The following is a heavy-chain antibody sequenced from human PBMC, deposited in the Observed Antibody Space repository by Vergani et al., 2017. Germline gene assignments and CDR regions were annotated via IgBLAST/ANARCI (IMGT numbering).Heavy chain of an antibody. CDR1: GFALNRQA. D-gene: IGHD6-19*01. CDR2: ISFDGTNE. CDR3: VGDRGRYSGGRYYTDAWDY. V-gene: IGHV3-30-3*01. J-gene: IGHJ4*02. Sequence: QVQLVESGGGVVQPGTSLRLSCVVSGFALNRQAMYWVRQAPGKGLEWVVGISFDGTNEYYPDLVKGRFTISRYIAKNTLFLQVRSLRLEDTGVYHCVGDRGRYSGGRYYTDAWDYWGQGTTVTVSS.